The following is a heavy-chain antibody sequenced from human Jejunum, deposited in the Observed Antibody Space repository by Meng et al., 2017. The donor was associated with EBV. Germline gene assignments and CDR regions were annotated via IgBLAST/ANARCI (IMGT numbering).Heavy chain of an antibody. CDR3: ARGGGRPEY. Sequence: QGQLQESGPGLVKPSETLSLSCTVSVVAMSNFYWSWCRQPRGKGLKSIGYIYNSVSTNYNPSLKSRVTISVDTSKNQFSLSLSSVTAADTAVYYCARGGGRPEYWGQGILVTVSS. J-gene: IGHJ4*02. D-gene: IGHD3-10*01. CDR1: VVAMSNFY. V-gene: IGHV4-59*01. CDR2: IYNSVST.